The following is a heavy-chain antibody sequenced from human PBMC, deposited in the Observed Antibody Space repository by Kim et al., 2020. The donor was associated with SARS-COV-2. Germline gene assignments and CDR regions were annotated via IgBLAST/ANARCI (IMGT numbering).Heavy chain of an antibody. CDR2: IYPGDSDT. J-gene: IGHJ6*04. CDR1: GYNFRDFW. CDR3: TRLSWGAGMIFHKEHREGRQGFDV. D-gene: IGHD1-26*01. V-gene: IGHV5-51*01. Sequence: GESLKISCQGSGYNFRDFWIVWVRQMPGKGLEVMGIIYPGDSDTRYTPSFRGQGTISADNSISTAYLNWSSLKASDSAIYYCTRLSWGAGMIFHKEHREGRQGFDVWGKGNTVTVSS.